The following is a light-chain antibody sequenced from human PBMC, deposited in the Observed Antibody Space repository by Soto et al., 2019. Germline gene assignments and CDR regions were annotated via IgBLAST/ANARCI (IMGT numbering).Light chain of an antibody. CDR2: EVS. J-gene: IGLJ2*01. CDR3: SSYTGSVTL. Sequence: QSALTQPASVSGSPGQSITISCTGTRSDIGGYNFVSWYQQHPGKAPHLMIYEVSNRPSGVSNRFSGSKSGDTASLTISGLQAEDEADYYCSSYTGSVTLFGGGTKLTVL. CDR1: RSDIGGYNF. V-gene: IGLV2-14*01.